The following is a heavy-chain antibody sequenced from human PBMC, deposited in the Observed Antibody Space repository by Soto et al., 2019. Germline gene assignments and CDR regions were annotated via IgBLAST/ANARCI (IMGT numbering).Heavy chain of an antibody. Sequence: QVQLVQSGAEVKKPGSPVKVSCKASGGTFSSYAISWVRQAPGQGLEWMGGIIPIFGTANYAQKFQGRVTITADESTSTAYMELSSLRSEDTAVYYCARVHYDSSGYYYDYFDYWGQGTLVTVSS. D-gene: IGHD3-22*01. CDR3: ARVHYDSSGYYYDYFDY. CDR1: GGTFSSYA. CDR2: IIPIFGTA. J-gene: IGHJ4*02. V-gene: IGHV1-69*01.